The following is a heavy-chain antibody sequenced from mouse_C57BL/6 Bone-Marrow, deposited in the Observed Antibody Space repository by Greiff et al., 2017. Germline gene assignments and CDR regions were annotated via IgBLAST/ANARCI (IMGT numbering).Heavy chain of an antibody. J-gene: IGHJ4*01. Sequence: QVQLQQSGPELARPWASVKISCPAFYTFSRRVHFAIRDTNSWMQWVKQRPGQGLEWIGAISPGNGDTSSNQKFKGKATFSADKSSRTAYMKLSSLTSEDSAVYYCAWRGYGSYYYAVDYWGQGTSGTVSS. CDR3: SEDSAVYYCAWRGYGSYYYAVDY. D-gene: IGHD3-1*01. CDR1: YTFSRRVH. V-gene: IGHV1-87*01. CDR2: GQGLEWIG.